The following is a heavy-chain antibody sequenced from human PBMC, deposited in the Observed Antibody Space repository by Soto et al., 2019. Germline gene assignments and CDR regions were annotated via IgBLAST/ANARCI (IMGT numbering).Heavy chain of an antibody. J-gene: IGHJ4*02. V-gene: IGHV3-74*01. D-gene: IGHD6-13*01. CDR1: GFTFSSYA. CDR3: ARWDAAAGTMDY. Sequence: GGSLRLSCAASGFTFSSYAMHWVRQAPGKGLVWVSRINSDGSSTSYADSVKGRFTISRDNAKNTLYLQMNSLRAEDTAVYYCARWDAAAGTMDYWGQGTLVTVSS. CDR2: INSDGSST.